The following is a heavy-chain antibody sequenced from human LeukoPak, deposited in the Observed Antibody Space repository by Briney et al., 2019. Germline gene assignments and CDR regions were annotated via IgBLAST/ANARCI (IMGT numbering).Heavy chain of an antibody. CDR2: MNPNSGNT. J-gene: IGHJ4*02. D-gene: IGHD6-19*01. V-gene: IGHV1-8*01. Sequence: ASVKVSCKASGYTFTSYDINWVRQATGQGLEWMGWMNPNSGNTGYAQKFQGRVTMTRNTSISTAYMELSSLRSEDTAVYYCASFDRAVAGTLDYWGQGTLVTVSS. CDR3: ASFDRAVAGTLDY. CDR1: GYTFTSYD.